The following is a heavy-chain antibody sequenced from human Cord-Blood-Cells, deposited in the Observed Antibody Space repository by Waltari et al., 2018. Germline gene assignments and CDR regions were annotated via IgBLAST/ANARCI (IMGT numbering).Heavy chain of an antibody. V-gene: IGHV1-69*06. CDR1: GGTFSSYA. Sequence: QVQLVQSGAEVKKPGSSVKVSCKASGGTFSSYAISWVRQAPGQGLEWMGGIIPIFGTANYAQKFQGRVTITADKSTSTAYMELSSLRSEDTAVYYCARGDFIAARYYYYYGMDVWGQGTTVTVSS. J-gene: IGHJ6*02. D-gene: IGHD6-6*01. CDR3: ARGDFIAARYYYYYGMDV. CDR2: IIPIFGTA.